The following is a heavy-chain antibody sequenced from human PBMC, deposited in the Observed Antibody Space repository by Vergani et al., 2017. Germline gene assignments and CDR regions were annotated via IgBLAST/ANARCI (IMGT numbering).Heavy chain of an antibody. V-gene: IGHV1-46*01. J-gene: IGHJ5*02. CDR3: ARDFGFGQMLYCSGGSCYSGWLDP. CDR1: GYTFTSYY. Sequence: QVQLVQSGAEVKKPGASVKVSCKASGYTFTSYYMHWVRQAPGQGLEWMGIINPSGGSTRYAQKFQGRVTMTRDTSTSTVYMELSSLRSEDTAVYYWARDFGFGQMLYCSGGSCYSGWLDPWGQGTLVTVSS. CDR2: INPSGGST. D-gene: IGHD2-15*01.